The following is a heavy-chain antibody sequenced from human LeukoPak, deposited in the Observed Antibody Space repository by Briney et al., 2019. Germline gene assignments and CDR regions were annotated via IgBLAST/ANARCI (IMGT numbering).Heavy chain of an antibody. J-gene: IGHJ4*02. Sequence: PGGSLRLSCAASGFTFSSYEMNWVRQATGKGGEGVSYISSSGTPIHYADSVKGRFTISRDNAKNSLFLQMNSLRAEDTAVYYCAREKTACGGDCYDSWGQGTLVTVSS. CDR1: GFTFSSYE. CDR2: ISSSGTPI. CDR3: AREKTACGGDCYDS. V-gene: IGHV3-48*03. D-gene: IGHD2-21*01.